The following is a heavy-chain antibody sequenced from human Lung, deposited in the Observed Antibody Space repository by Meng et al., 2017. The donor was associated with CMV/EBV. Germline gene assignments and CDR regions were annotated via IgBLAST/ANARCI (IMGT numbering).Heavy chain of an antibody. Sequence: QRQLQASGQGLVKPSETLSLTCTVSGGSISSSSYYWAWIRQPPGEGLEWIGSVVYSGTTYYTSSLKSRVSISVDTSKNQFSLKLSSVTAADTAVYYCARHHHSPTFDYWGQGTLVTVSS. CDR1: GGSISSSSYY. V-gene: IGHV4-39*01. D-gene: IGHD1-14*01. J-gene: IGHJ4*02. CDR2: VVYSGTT. CDR3: ARHHHSPTFDY.